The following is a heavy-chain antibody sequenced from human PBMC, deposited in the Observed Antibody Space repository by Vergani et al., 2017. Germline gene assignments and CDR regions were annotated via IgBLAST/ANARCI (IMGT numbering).Heavy chain of an antibody. Sequence: QVQLQEWGAGLLKTSETLSLTCGVSGGSFSDYYWSWIRQAPGMGLEWIGEVNHGGSTNYNPSLKSRVTLSMDTSKSQFSLKLTSVTAADTAVYYCVRRTFYYGSGSSSWFDPWGQGVLVTVSS. CDR2: VNHGGST. D-gene: IGHD3-10*01. J-gene: IGHJ5*02. CDR3: VRRTFYYGSGSSSWFDP. CDR1: GGSFSDYY. V-gene: IGHV4-34*01.